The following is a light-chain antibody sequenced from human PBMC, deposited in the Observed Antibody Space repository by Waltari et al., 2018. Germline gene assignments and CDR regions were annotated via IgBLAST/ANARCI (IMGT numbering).Light chain of an antibody. V-gene: IGLV2-14*01. CDR2: EVS. CDR3: TSYTRSISVA. Sequence: QSALTQPASVSGSPGQSITISCTGTSSDVGGYNYVSWYQQHPGKAPKLMIYEVSNRPSGVSNRFSGSKSGNTASLTISGLQAEDEADYYCTSYTRSISVAFGGGTKLTVL. J-gene: IGLJ2*01. CDR1: SSDVGGYNY.